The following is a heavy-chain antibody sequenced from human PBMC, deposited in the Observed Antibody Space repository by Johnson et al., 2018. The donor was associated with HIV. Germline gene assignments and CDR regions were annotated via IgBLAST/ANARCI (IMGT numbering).Heavy chain of an antibody. J-gene: IGHJ3*02. CDR2: IRYDGSNK. CDR3: ARDRRNYYDRSGYPDYDAFDI. CDR1: GFTFITYG. V-gene: IGHV3-30*02. Sequence: QVQLVESGGGVVQPGGSLRLSCAASGFTFITYGMHWVRQAPGKGLEWVAFIRYDGSNKYYADSVKGRFTISRANSKNTLYLQMNSLRAEDTAVYYCARDRRNYYDRSGYPDYDAFDIWGQGTVVTVSS. D-gene: IGHD3-22*01.